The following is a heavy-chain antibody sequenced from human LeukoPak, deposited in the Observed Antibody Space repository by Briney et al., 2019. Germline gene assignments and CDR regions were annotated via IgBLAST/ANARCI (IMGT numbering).Heavy chain of an antibody. J-gene: IGHJ6*04. Sequence: ASVKVSCKASGGTFSSYAISWVRQAPGQGLEWMGGIIPIFGTANYAQKFQGRVTITADESTSTAYMELSSLRSEDTAVYYCARVPCMVRGVNPACWRGRARTNGMDVWGKGTTVTVSS. CDR1: GGTFSSYA. D-gene: IGHD3-10*01. CDR3: ARVPCMVRGVNPACWRGRARTNGMDV. V-gene: IGHV1-69*13. CDR2: IIPIFGTA.